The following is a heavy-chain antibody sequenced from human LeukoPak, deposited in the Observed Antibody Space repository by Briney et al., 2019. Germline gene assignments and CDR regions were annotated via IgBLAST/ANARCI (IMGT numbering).Heavy chain of an antibody. J-gene: IGHJ3*02. V-gene: IGHV1-69*04. CDR3: ARVYDYVWGSYRYDAFDI. CDR1: GGTFSSYA. D-gene: IGHD3-16*02. Sequence: PVKVSCKASGGTFSSYAISWVRQAPGQGLEWMGRIIPILGIANYAQKFQGRVTITADKSTSTAYMELSSLRSEDTAVYYCARVYDYVWGSYRYDAFDIWGQGTMVTVSS. CDR2: IIPILGIA.